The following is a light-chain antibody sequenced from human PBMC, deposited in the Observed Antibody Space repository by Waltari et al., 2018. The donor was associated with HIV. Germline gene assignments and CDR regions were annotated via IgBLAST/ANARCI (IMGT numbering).Light chain of an antibody. CDR3: QSYDSSLSSVL. Sequence: QSVLTQPPSVSGAPGQRVTISCTGSTSNIGAHYGVNWYQEVPGTAPRLLIYGDHNRPSGIPDRFSGSRSGTSASLAINGLQAEDEAEYYCQSYDSSLSSVLFSGGTKLTVL. CDR1: TSNIGAHYG. CDR2: GDH. V-gene: IGLV1-40*01. J-gene: IGLJ2*01.